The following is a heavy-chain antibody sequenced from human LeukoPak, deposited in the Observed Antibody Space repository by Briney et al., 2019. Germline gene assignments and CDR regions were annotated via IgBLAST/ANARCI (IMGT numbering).Heavy chain of an antibody. J-gene: IGHJ4*02. CDR2: IIPIFGTA. V-gene: IGHV1-69*05. D-gene: IGHD1-1*01. Sequence: ASVKVSCKASGGTFSSYAIIWVRQAPGQGLEWMGGIIPIFGTANYAQKFQGRVTITTDESTSTAYMELSSLRSEDTAVYYCARGLQLERPSDYWGQGTLVTVSS. CDR3: ARGLQLERPSDY. CDR1: GGTFSSYA.